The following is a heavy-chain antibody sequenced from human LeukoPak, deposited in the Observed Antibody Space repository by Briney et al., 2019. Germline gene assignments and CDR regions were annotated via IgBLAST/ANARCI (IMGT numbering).Heavy chain of an antibody. V-gene: IGHV4-39*01. D-gene: IGHD3-3*01. J-gene: IGHJ5*02. CDR3: ARLFFVIDT. CDR1: GASISNSPYY. CDR2: VHYSGST. Sequence: SETLSLSCTVSGASISNSPYYWLWIRQPPGEGLECIGTVHYSGSTFYNPSLKSRVNISVDTSKNQFSLRLSSVTAADTAVYYCARLFFVIDTWGQGTLVTVSS.